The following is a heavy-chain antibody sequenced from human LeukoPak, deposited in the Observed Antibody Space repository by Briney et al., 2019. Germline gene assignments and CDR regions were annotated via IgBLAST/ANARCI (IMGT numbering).Heavy chain of an antibody. CDR2: IYTSGST. Sequence: SETLSLTCTVSGGSFSSYYWSWIRQPAGKGLEWIGRIYTSGSTNYNPSLKSRVTISVDKSKNQFSLKLSSVTAADTAVYYWARDTTPDGYYYYYMDVWGKGTTVTVSS. CDR3: ARDTTPDGYYYYYMDV. CDR1: GGSFSSYY. J-gene: IGHJ6*03. D-gene: IGHD1-1*01. V-gene: IGHV4-4*07.